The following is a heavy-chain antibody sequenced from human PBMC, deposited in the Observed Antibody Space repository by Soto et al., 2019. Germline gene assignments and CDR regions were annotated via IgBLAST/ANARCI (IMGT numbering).Heavy chain of an antibody. D-gene: IGHD3-10*01. J-gene: IGHJ5*02. CDR3: GKVFFGSNSGGRGPLFPFP. CDR1: GFTFTTYA. CDR2: ISASGGGT. V-gene: IGHV3-23*01. Sequence: EVQLLESGGGLVQPGGSLRLSCAASGFTFTTYAMSWVRQAPGKGLEWVSVISASGGGTYYADSVKGRFTISRDNSKNTVYLKINSRRAGDAALFFWGKVFFGSNSGGRGPLFPFPWG.